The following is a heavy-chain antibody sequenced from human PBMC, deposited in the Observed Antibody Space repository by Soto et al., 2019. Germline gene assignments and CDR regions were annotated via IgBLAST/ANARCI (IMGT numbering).Heavy chain of an antibody. D-gene: IGHD1-7*01. CDR3: ARNILGGTTDY. CDR2: IYYSGTT. Sequence: PSETLSLTCTVSGGSISSYYWSWIRQPPGKGLEWIGYIYYSGTTNYNPSLKSRVTISVDTSKNQFALKLSSVTAADTAVYYCARNILGGTTDYWGPGTLVTVSS. J-gene: IGHJ4*02. V-gene: IGHV4-59*01. CDR1: GGSISSYY.